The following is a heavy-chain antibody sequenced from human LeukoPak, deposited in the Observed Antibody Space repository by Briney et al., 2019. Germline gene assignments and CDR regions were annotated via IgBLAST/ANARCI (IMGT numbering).Heavy chain of an antibody. Sequence: PGRSLSLSCAASGFTSADYAMHWVRHAPGEGLEWVSGISWNSGSIGHADSVKGRFTISRENDKNSLHLQMKSLRAEDTALYYCAKDGTSWSYWYYYYYMDVWGKGTTVTISS. CDR2: ISWNSGSI. CDR3: AKDGTSWSYWYYYYYMDV. J-gene: IGHJ6*03. D-gene: IGHD3-10*01. CDR1: GFTSADYA. V-gene: IGHV3-9*02.